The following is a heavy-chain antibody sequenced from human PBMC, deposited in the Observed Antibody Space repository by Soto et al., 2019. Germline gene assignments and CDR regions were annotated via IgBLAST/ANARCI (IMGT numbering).Heavy chain of an antibody. CDR3: AKDRSSTSCYAFDY. CDR2: IGGSSGST. J-gene: IGHJ4*02. D-gene: IGHD2-2*01. Sequence: EVQLLESGGGLRQPGGSLRLSCAASGFTFRSYAMSWVRQAPGKGLEWVSAIGGSSGSTDYADSVKGRFTISRDNSKNTLFLQMNSLRAEDTAVYYCAKDRSSTSCYAFDYWGQGTLVTVSS. V-gene: IGHV3-23*01. CDR1: GFTFRSYA.